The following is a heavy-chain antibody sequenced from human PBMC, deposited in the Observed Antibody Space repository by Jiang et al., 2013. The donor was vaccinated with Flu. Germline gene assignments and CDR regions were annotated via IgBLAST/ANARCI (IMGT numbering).Heavy chain of an antibody. D-gene: IGHD6-13*01. CDR3: ARELSWARGAFDI. V-gene: IGHV4-34*01. CDR1: GGSFSGFY. Sequence: LLKPSETLSLSCAVYGGSFSGFYWSWIRQPPGKGLEWFGEINHRGNTNYNPSLKSRITISVDTSKNQFSLKLSSVTAADTAVYYCARELSWARGAFDIWGQGTMVTVSS. J-gene: IGHJ3*02. CDR2: INHRGNT.